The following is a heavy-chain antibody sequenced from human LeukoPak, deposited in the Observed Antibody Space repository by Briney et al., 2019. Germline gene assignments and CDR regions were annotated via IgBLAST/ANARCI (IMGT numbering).Heavy chain of an antibody. CDR3: AKHCSSASCYRFDY. V-gene: IGHV3-23*01. CDR2: IVGSGGST. Sequence: GGSLRLSCAASGFTFSSYAMSWVRQAPGKGLEWVSVIVGSGGSTNYADSVKGRFTISRDNSKNTLYLQMNSLRVEDTAVYYCAKHCSSASCYRFDYWGQGTLVTVSS. D-gene: IGHD2-2*02. CDR1: GFTFSSYA. J-gene: IGHJ4*02.